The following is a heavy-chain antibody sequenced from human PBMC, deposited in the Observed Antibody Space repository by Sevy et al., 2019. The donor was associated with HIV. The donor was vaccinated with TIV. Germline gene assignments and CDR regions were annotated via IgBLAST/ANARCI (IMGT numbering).Heavy chain of an antibody. D-gene: IGHD3-22*01. CDR2: IKQDGSEK. CDR3: ARGMGTPYYYDSSGYYYLDY. J-gene: IGHJ4*02. Sequence: GGSLRLSCAASGFTFSSYWMSWVRQAPGKGLEWVANIKQDGSEKYYVDSVKGRFTISRDNAKNSLYLQMNSLRAEDTAVYYCARGMGTPYYYDSSGYYYLDYWGQRTLVTVSS. V-gene: IGHV3-7*04. CDR1: GFTFSSYW.